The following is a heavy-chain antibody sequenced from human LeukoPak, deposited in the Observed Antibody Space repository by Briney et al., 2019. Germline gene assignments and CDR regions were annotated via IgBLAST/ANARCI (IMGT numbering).Heavy chain of an antibody. V-gene: IGHV3-48*01. CDR1: GFAFTTYS. J-gene: IGHJ3*02. D-gene: IGHD1-1*01. CDR2: ISSSSSTI. CDR3: ARGGAPKLEYYAFDI. Sequence: PGGSLRLSCAASGFAFTTYSINWVRQAPGKGLEWVSYISSSSSTIYYADSVKGRFTISRDNAKNSLYLQMNSLRAEDTAVYYCARGGAPKLEYYAFDIWGQGTMVTVSS.